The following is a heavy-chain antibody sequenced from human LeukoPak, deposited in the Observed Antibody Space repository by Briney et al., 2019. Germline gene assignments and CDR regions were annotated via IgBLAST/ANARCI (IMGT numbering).Heavy chain of an antibody. CDR1: GFNLNSYA. J-gene: IGHJ4*02. CDR3: AKEYTPSSPLGELDS. V-gene: IGHV3-30*02. CDR2: IRHDEANS. D-gene: IGHD6-6*01. Sequence: GGSLRLSCAVSGFNLNSYAMHWVRQAPGKGLEWVAVIRHDEANSFYADSVQGRFTIARDTSKKLLYLQMNSLRVEDTAVYYCAKEYTPSSPLGELDSWGQGTLVTVSS.